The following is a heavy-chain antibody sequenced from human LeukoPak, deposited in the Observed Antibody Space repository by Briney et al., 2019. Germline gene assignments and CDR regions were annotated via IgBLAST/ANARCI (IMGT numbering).Heavy chain of an antibody. D-gene: IGHD3-22*01. V-gene: IGHV1-69*13. J-gene: IGHJ3*02. CDR3: ATDPLTYYYSSGYYYASGAFAI. CDR2: ISPILGTA. CDR1: GGTFSSYA. Sequence: GAAVKVSCKASGGTFSSYAISWVRQAPGQGREWMGGISPILGTANYAQKFQGRVTITADASTSTAYMALSSLRSEDTPVYYCATDPLTYYYSSGYYYASGAFAIWGQRTMVTVSS.